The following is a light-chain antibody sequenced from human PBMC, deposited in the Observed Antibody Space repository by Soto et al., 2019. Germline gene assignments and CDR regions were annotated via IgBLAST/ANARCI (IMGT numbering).Light chain of an antibody. CDR3: AAWDDTLSAVV. Sequence: QSVLTQPPSASGTPGQRVTISCSGGTSNIGKYYVFWYHQLPGVAPKLLIFGNNQRPSGVPDRFSGSKSGSSASLAISGLRSEDEADYYCAAWDDTLSAVVFGGGTKLTVL. CDR1: TSNIGKYY. J-gene: IGLJ2*01. V-gene: IGLV1-47*01. CDR2: GNN.